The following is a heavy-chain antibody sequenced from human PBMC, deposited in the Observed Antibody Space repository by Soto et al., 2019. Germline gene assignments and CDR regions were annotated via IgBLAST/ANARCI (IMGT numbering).Heavy chain of an antibody. Sequence: GGSLRLSCAASGFTFSNALMNWVRQAPGKGLEWVGRIKSKTDGGTTDYAAPVKGRFTISRDDSKNTLYLQMNSLRTEDTAVYYCTSRVVVVAATSWGEHTVDYWGQGTLVTVSS. D-gene: IGHD2-15*01. CDR2: IKSKTDGGTT. CDR3: TSRVVVVAATSWGEHTVDY. CDR1: GFTFSNAL. J-gene: IGHJ4*02. V-gene: IGHV3-15*07.